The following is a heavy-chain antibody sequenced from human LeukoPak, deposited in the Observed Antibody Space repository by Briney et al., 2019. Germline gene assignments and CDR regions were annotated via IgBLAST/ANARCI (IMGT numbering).Heavy chain of an antibody. V-gene: IGHV4-59*08. CDR2: IYYSGST. D-gene: IGHD1-26*01. Sequence: PSETLSLTCTVSGGSISSYHWSWIRQPPGKGLEWIGFIYYSGSTNYNPSLKSRVIISVDTSKNQFSLKLSSVTAADTAVYYCARQGELAIDYWGQGTLVTVSS. J-gene: IGHJ4*02. CDR1: GGSISSYH. CDR3: ARQGELAIDY.